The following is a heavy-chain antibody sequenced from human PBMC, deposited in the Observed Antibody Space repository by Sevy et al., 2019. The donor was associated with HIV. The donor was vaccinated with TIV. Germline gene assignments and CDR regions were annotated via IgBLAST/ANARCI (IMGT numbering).Heavy chain of an antibody. CDR2: IFSGGST. D-gene: IGHD3-3*01. J-gene: IGHJ6*02. V-gene: IGHV3-53*01. Sequence: GGSLRLSCAVSGFTVSRNYMTWVRQAPGKGLEWVSVIFSGGSTYYADSVKGRFTISRDNSRNTLSLQMNSLRAEDTAVYYCARGMILEGSWCGMDVWGQGTTVTVSS. CDR1: GFTVSRNY. CDR3: ARGMILEGSWCGMDV.